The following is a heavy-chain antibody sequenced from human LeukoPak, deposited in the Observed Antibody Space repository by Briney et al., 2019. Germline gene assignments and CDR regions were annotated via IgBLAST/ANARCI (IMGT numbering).Heavy chain of an antibody. CDR2: ISYDGSNK. J-gene: IGHJ4*02. CDR1: GFTFSSYG. D-gene: IGHD3-10*01. CDR3: AKDDRVRGPKGTCFDY. Sequence: GGSLRLPCAASGFTFSSYGMHWVRQAPGKGLEWVAVISYDGSNKYYADSVKGRFTISRDNSKNTLYLQMNSLRAEDTAVYYCAKDDRVRGPKGTCFDYWGQGTLVTVSS. V-gene: IGHV3-30*18.